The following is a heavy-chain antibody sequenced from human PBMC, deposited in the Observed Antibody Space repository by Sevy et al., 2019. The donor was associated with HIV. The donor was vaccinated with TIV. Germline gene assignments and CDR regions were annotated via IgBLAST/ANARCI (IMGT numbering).Heavy chain of an antibody. J-gene: IGHJ5*02. D-gene: IGHD6-19*01. CDR1: GASITTYY. V-gene: IGHV4-59*01. CDR3: ARGRSSGWYHWFDP. CDR2: FYDSGST. Sequence: SETLSLTCTVSGASITTYYWSWIRQPPGKGLEWIGYFYDSGSTNYNPSLKSRVTISVDTSKNQFSLKLSSVTPADTAVYYCARGRSSGWYHWFDPWGQGILVTVSS.